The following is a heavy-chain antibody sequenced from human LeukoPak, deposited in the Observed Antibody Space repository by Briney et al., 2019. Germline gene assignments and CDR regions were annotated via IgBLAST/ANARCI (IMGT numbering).Heavy chain of an antibody. CDR2: INEDGSEK. CDR1: GYTFTNNW. Sequence: GGSLRLSCAASGYTFTNNWMSWFRQAPGKGLEWVGNINEDGSEKNYVDSVKGRFTISRDNAKNSVYLQMNSLRVEEMVVYYCARGKGWIDPWGQGTLVTVSS. CDR3: ARGKGWIDP. J-gene: IGHJ5*02. V-gene: IGHV3-7*01.